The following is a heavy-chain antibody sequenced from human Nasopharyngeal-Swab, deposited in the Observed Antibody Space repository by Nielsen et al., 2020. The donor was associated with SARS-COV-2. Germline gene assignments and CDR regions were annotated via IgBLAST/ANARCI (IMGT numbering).Heavy chain of an antibody. CDR1: GDAISSGSYY. CDR2: IYYSGTT. D-gene: IGHD6-19*01. Sequence: GSLRLSCSVSGDAISSGSYYWGWVRQSPGKGLEWIGTIYYSGTTHYNPSLKSRVTVSVDTSKNQFSLNVKSVTAADTALYYCARVWVAGTPANFDYWGQGTLVTVSS. CDR3: ARVWVAGTPANFDY. V-gene: IGHV4-39*07. J-gene: IGHJ4*02.